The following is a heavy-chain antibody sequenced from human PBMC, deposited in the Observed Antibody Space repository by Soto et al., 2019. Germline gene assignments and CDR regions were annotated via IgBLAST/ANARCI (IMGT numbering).Heavy chain of an antibody. V-gene: IGHV1-69*13. J-gene: IGHJ4*02. D-gene: IGHD3-10*01. CDR1: GGTFSSYA. Sequence: ASVKVSCKASGGTFSSYAISWVRQAPGQGLEWMGGIIPIFGTANYAQKFQGRVTITADESTSTAYMELSSLRSEDTAVYYCARARISMGAYASPGYFDYWGQGTLVTVSS. CDR3: ARARISMGAYASPGYFDY. CDR2: IIPIFGTA.